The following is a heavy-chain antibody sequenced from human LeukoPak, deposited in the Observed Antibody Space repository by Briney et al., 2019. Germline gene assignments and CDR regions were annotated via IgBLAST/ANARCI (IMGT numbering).Heavy chain of an antibody. D-gene: IGHD1-26*01. CDR1: GFTFSDSA. Sequence: SVKVSCKTSGFTFSDSAIQWVRQARGQRLEWVGWIVVGTGNTNSAQKFQDRVTITRDMTTTTAYMELSSLTSEDTAVYYCAASLSGFDNWGQGTLVTVSS. J-gene: IGHJ4*02. CDR2: IVVGTGNT. V-gene: IGHV1-58*02. CDR3: AASLSGFDN.